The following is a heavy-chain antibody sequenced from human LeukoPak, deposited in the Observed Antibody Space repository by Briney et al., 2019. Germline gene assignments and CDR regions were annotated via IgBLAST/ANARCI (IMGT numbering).Heavy chain of an antibody. CDR3: AGDPDYYDSSGRAFDI. D-gene: IGHD3-22*01. J-gene: IGHJ3*02. Sequence: SETLSLTCTVSGGSISSYYWSWIRQPPGKGLEWIGYIYYSGSTNYNPSLKSRVTISVDTSKNQFSLKLSSVTAADTAVYYCAGDPDYYDSSGRAFDIWGQGTMVTVSS. V-gene: IGHV4-59*01. CDR1: GGSISSYY. CDR2: IYYSGST.